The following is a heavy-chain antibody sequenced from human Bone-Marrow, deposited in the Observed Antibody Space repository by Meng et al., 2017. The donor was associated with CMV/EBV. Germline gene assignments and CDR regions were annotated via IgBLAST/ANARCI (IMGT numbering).Heavy chain of an antibody. Sequence: SVKVSCKASGGSFSRYVISWVRQAPGQGLEWMGGIIPILGIANYAQKFQGRVTITADKSTSTAYMELSSLRSEDTAVYYCARAGRYGYGPNGIFDYWGQGTLVTVSS. CDR2: IIPILGIA. CDR3: ARAGRYGYGPNGIFDY. J-gene: IGHJ4*02. V-gene: IGHV1-69*10. CDR1: GGSFSRYV. D-gene: IGHD5-18*01.